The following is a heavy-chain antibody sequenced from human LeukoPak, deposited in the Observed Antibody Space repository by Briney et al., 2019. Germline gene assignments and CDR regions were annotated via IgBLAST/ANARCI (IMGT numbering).Heavy chain of an antibody. CDR3: ERGGRMVVVAGTQCGWFDS. CDR2: IWYDGSNK. V-gene: IGHV3-33*01. CDR1: GFTFSSYG. D-gene: IGHD2-15*01. Sequence: GGSLSLSCAASGFTFSSYGMHWVRQAPGKGLEWVADIWYDGSNKYYADSVNGRFTISRDNSKNTPYLQITSLSAEATAVYYGERGGRMVVVAGTQCGWFDSWGQGTLVTVSS. J-gene: IGHJ5*01.